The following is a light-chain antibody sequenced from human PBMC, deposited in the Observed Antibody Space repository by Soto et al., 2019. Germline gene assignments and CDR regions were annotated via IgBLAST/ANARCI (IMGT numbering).Light chain of an antibody. Sequence: IVMTQSRTTLSVSPGPRFTLSCRAGQSVRTNLAWYQHRPGQAPRIIIYGATNRATGFPARFSGSGSGTEFTLTISGLQSEDFAVYYCQQYNDNWPTFGQGTKVDIK. V-gene: IGKV3-15*01. J-gene: IGKJ1*01. CDR1: QSVRTN. CDR2: GAT. CDR3: QQYNDNWPT.